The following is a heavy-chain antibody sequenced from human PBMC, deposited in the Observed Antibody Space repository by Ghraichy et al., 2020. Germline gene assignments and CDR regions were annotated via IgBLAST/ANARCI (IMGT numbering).Heavy chain of an antibody. Sequence: GGSLRLSCAASGFTFSSYSMNWVRQAPGKGLEWVSSISSSSSYIYYADSVKGRFTISRDNAKNSLYLQMNSLRAEDTAVYYCARDGSPIFGVVIIGRYYYGMDVWGQGTTVTVSS. V-gene: IGHV3-21*01. CDR2: ISSSSSYI. CDR1: GFTFSSYS. D-gene: IGHD3-3*01. J-gene: IGHJ6*02. CDR3: ARDGSPIFGVVIIGRYYYGMDV.